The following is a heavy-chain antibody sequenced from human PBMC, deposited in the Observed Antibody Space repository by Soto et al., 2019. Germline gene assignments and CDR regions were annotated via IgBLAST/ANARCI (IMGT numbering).Heavy chain of an antibody. J-gene: IGHJ4*02. D-gene: IGHD6-19*01. Sequence: EVQLVESGGGLVQPGGSLRLSCAASRFTFSRYEMNWVRQAPGKGLEWVASISSSGTSIYYADSVKGRFSISRDNDKNSVHLAMKSLRVDDTAVYYCARDRGYTSGSYGGAFAFWGQGTLVTVSS. CDR2: ISSSGTSI. V-gene: IGHV3-48*03. CDR3: ARDRGYTSGSYGGAFAF. CDR1: RFTFSRYE.